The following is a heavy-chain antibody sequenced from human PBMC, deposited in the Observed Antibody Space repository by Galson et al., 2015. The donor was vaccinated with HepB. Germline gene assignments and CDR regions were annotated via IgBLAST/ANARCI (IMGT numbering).Heavy chain of an antibody. D-gene: IGHD2-2*01. CDR2: IKSKTDGGTT. Sequence: SLRLSCAASGFTFSNAWMNWVRQAPGKGLEWVGRIKSKTDGGTTDYAAPVKGRFTISRDDSKNTLYLQMNSLKTEDTAVYYCTTGWGYCSSTSCRDYWGQGTLVTVSS. CDR1: GFTFSNAW. CDR3: TTGWGYCSSTSCRDY. J-gene: IGHJ4*02. V-gene: IGHV3-15*07.